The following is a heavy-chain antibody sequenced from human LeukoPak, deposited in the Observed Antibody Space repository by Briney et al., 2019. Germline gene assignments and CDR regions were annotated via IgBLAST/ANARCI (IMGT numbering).Heavy chain of an antibody. J-gene: IGHJ4*02. CDR1: GFTFSSHW. CDR3: ARGGVVVVAATSDY. V-gene: IGHV3-7*01. Sequence: GGSLRLTCAASGFTFSSHWMNWVRRAPGKGLEWVAIINQDGGRIGYGDSVKGRFTISRDNAKNSLYLQMNSLRAEDTAVYYCARGGVVVVAATSDYWGQGTLVTVSS. CDR2: INQDGGRI. D-gene: IGHD2-15*01.